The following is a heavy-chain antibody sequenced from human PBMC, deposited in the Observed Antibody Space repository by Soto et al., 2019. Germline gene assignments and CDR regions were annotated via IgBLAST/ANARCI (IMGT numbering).Heavy chain of an antibody. Sequence: GGSLRLSCAASGFTFSSYGMHWVRQAPGKGLEWVAVIWYDGSNKYYADSVKGRFAISRDNSKNTLYLQMNSLRAEDTAVYYCARGGYYDSSGYPYYFDYWGQGTLVTVSS. CDR2: IWYDGSNK. CDR3: ARGGYYDSSGYPYYFDY. CDR1: GFTFSSYG. V-gene: IGHV3-33*01. D-gene: IGHD3-22*01. J-gene: IGHJ4*02.